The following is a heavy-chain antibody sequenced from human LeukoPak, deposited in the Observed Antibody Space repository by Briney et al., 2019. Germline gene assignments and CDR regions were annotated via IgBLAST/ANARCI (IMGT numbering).Heavy chain of an antibody. D-gene: IGHD3-10*01. CDR3: ARDYYGSGSSETHDH. CDR2: INPNSGGT. Sequence: ASVKVSCKASGYTFTGYYMHWVRQAPGQGLEWMGRINPNSGGTNYAQKFQGRVTMTRDTSISTAYMELSRLRSDDTAVYYCARDYYGSGSSETHDHWGQGTLVTVSS. V-gene: IGHV1-2*06. J-gene: IGHJ4*02. CDR1: GYTFTGYY.